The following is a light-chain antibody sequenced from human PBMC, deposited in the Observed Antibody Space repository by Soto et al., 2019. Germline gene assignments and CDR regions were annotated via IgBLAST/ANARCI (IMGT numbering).Light chain of an antibody. CDR3: MQGTHWPIT. CDR2: LGS. CDR1: QSLLHSNGYNY. J-gene: IGKJ5*01. V-gene: IGKV2-28*01. Sequence: DILMSQSPLSLPVAPGEPASISCRSSQSLLHSNGYNYLDWYLQKPGQSPQLLIYLGSNRASGVPDRFSGSASGTYFTLKISRVEAEDVGVYYCMQGTHWPITCGQGTRREIK.